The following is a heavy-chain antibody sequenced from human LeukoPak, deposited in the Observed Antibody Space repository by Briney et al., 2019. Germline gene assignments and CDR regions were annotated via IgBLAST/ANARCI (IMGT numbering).Heavy chain of an antibody. D-gene: IGHD2-15*01. Sequence: PSETLSLTCTVSGGSISSSSYYWGWIRQPPGKGLEWIGSIYYSGSTYYNPSLKSRVTIPVDTSKNQFSLKLSSVTAADTAVYYCARRPRDCSGGSCYSFDYWGQGTLVTVSS. CDR1: GGSISSSSYY. CDR2: IYYSGST. V-gene: IGHV4-39*01. CDR3: ARRPRDCSGGSCYSFDY. J-gene: IGHJ4*02.